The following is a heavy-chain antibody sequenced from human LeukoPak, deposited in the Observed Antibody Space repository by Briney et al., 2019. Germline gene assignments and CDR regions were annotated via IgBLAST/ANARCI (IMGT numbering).Heavy chain of an antibody. J-gene: IGHJ3*02. V-gene: IGHV3-74*01. Sequence: GGSLRLSCAASGFTFSSYWMHWVRQAPGKGLVWVSNINSDGSTTTYADSVKGRFTISGDNAENTLYLQMNSLRAEDTAVYYCAGGWYGAPRSTFDIWGQGTMVTVSS. CDR2: INSDGSTT. D-gene: IGHD2-15*01. CDR1: GFTFSSYW. CDR3: AGGWYGAPRSTFDI.